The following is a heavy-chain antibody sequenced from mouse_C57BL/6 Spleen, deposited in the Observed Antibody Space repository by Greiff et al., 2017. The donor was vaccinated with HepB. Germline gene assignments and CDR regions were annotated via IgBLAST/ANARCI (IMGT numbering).Heavy chain of an antibody. CDR2: IDPNSGGT. D-gene: IGHD1-1*01. J-gene: IGHJ1*03. CDR3: ARHYYGSSHWYFDV. CDR1: GYTFTSYW. V-gene: IGHV1-72*01. Sequence: QVQLQQPGAELVKPGASVNLSCKASGYTFTSYWMHWVKQRPGRGLEWIGRIDPNSGGTKYNEKFKSKATLTVDKPSSTAYMQLSSLTSEDSAVYYCARHYYGSSHWYFDVWGTGTTVTVSS.